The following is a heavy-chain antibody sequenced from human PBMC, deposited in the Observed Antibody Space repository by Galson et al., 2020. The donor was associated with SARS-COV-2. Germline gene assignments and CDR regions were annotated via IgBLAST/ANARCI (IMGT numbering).Heavy chain of an antibody. D-gene: IGHD3-22*01. CDR2: FDPDAGET. CDR3: ATASLFNYDSSGYQNWFDP. Sequence: ASVTVSCKVSGYTLPELSMHWVRQAPGKGLEWTGGFDPDAGETIYALKFQVRITMTEDTSTDTPYMELSSLRSEDTAVYYCATASLFNYDSSGYQNWFDPWGQGTLVTVSS. J-gene: IGHJ5*02. V-gene: IGHV1-24*01. CDR1: GYTLPELS.